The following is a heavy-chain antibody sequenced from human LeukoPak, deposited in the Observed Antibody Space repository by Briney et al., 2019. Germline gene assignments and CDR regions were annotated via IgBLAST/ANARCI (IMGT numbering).Heavy chain of an antibody. CDR1: GFTFSSYS. CDR3: ARGKTGSYYSRSYYMDV. J-gene: IGHJ6*03. CDR2: ISSSSSYI. D-gene: IGHD3-10*01. Sequence: GGSLRLSCAASGFTFSSYSMNWVRQAPGKGLEWVSSISSSSSYIYYADSVKGRFTISRDNSKNTLYLQMNSLRAEDTAVYYCARGKTGSYYSRSYYMDVWGKGTTVTISS. V-gene: IGHV3-21*04.